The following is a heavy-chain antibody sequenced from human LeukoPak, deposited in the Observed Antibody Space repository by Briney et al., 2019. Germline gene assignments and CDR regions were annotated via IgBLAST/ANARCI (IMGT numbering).Heavy chain of an antibody. J-gene: IGHJ4*02. D-gene: IGHD6-19*01. Sequence: GGSLRLSCAASGFTFSSYWMSWVRQAPGKGLEWVANIKQDGSEKHYVDSVKGRFTISRDKAKNSLYLQMNSLRAEDTAVYYCATETDYGYSSGWYTYYFDYWGEGTLVTVSS. CDR1: GFTFSSYW. CDR2: IKQDGSEK. CDR3: ATETDYGYSSGWYTYYFDY. V-gene: IGHV3-7*03.